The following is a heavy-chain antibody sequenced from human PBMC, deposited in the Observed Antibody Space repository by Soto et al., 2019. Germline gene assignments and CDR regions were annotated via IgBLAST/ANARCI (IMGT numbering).Heavy chain of an antibody. D-gene: IGHD6-13*01. V-gene: IGHV1-69*13. CDR2: IIPIFGTA. CDR3: ARVRDSRFNWFDP. J-gene: IGHJ5*02. Sequence: SXKVSFKASGGTXSSYASGLVRQAPGQGLEWMGGIIPIFGTANYAQKFQGRVTITADESTSTAYMELSSLRSEDTAVYYCARVRDSRFNWFDPWGQGTLGTVSS. CDR1: GGTXSSYA.